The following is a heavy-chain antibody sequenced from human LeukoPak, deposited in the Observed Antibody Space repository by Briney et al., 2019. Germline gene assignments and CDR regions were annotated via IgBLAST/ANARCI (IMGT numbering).Heavy chain of an antibody. CDR1: GGSISSYY. CDR3: ARRRDYGGNRHLNTASDY. CDR2: IYYSGST. J-gene: IGHJ4*02. V-gene: IGHV4-59*08. D-gene: IGHD4-23*01. Sequence: PSETLSLTCTVSGGSISSYYWSWIRQPPGKGLEWIGYIYYSGSTNYNPSLKSRVTISVDTSKNQFSLKLSSVTAADTAVYYCARRRDYGGNRHLNTASDYWGQGTLVTVSS.